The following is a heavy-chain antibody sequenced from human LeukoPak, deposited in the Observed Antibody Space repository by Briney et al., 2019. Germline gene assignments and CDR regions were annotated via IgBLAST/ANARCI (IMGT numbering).Heavy chain of an antibody. Sequence: GGSLRLSCAASGFTSRNYWMTWVRQAPGKGLEWVANIKVDESEKYYVDSVRGRFTVSRDNSKNTLYLQMNSLRAEDTAVYYCAKGSPSRVLSAFDIWGQGTMVTVSS. V-gene: IGHV3-7*05. CDR1: GFTSRNYW. J-gene: IGHJ3*02. CDR2: IKVDESEK. CDR3: AKGSPSRVLSAFDI.